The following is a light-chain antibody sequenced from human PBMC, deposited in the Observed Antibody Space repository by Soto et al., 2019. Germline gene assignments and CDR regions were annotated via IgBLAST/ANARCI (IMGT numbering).Light chain of an antibody. CDR3: QQRSNWPPYT. Sequence: EIVMTHSPATLSVSPGEIAALSCRASQSISSDLAWYQQNPGQAPRLLIYDASNRATGIPARFSGSGSGTDFTLTISSLEPEDFAVYYCQQRSNWPPYTFGQGTKVDIK. J-gene: IGKJ2*01. V-gene: IGKV3-11*01. CDR1: QSISSD. CDR2: DAS.